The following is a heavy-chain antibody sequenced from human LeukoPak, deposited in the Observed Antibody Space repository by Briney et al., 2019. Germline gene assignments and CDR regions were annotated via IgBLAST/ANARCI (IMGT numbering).Heavy chain of an antibody. CDR2: IIANGGRA. J-gene: IGHJ4*02. V-gene: IGHV3-23*01. D-gene: IGHD3-22*01. CDR1: GLTFTNYA. Sequence: GGSLRLSCAASGLTFTNYAMSWVRQAPGKGLEWVSSIIANGGRAYYADSVKGRFTISRDNSKNTLYLQMNSLRAEDTAVYYCAKVPYYYDSSGYIYFDYWGQGTLVTVSS. CDR3: AKVPYYYDSSGYIYFDY.